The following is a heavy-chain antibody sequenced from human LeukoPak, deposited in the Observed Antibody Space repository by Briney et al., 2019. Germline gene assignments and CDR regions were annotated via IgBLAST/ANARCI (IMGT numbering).Heavy chain of an antibody. Sequence: ASVKVSCKASGGTFSSYAISWVRQAPGQGLEWMGGFIPIFGTANYAQKFQGRVTITADESTSTAYMELSSLRSEDTAVYYCARMGPAAIVYWFDPWGQGTLVTVSS. V-gene: IGHV1-69*13. J-gene: IGHJ5*02. CDR2: FIPIFGTA. CDR3: ARMGPAAIVYWFDP. CDR1: GGTFSSYA. D-gene: IGHD2-2*01.